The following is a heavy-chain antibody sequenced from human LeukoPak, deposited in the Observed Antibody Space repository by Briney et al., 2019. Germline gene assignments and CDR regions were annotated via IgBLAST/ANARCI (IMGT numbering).Heavy chain of an antibody. CDR1: GYIFTGYY. D-gene: IGHD6-13*01. Sequence: AAVKLSCKASGYIFTGYYIHWVRQPPGQGLEWMGWINPNSGGTNYAHKFQGRVTMTRYTSISTAYMELSRLRSDDTAVYYCARDRPLQLLRPVDYWGQGTLVNVSS. CDR2: INPNSGGT. J-gene: IGHJ4*02. V-gene: IGHV1-2*07. CDR3: ARDRPLQLLRPVDY.